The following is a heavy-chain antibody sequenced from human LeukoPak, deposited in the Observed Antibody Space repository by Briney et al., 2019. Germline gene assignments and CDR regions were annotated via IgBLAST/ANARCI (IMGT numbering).Heavy chain of an antibody. D-gene: IGHD6-19*01. CDR3: ASIAVAGSSSDY. J-gene: IGHJ4*02. CDR2: ISWNSGSI. CDR1: GFTFSSYA. V-gene: IGHV3-9*01. Sequence: GGSLRLSCAASGFTFSSYAMSWVRQAPGKGPEWVSGISWNSGSIGYADSVKGRFTISRDNAKNSLYLQMNSLRAEDTALYYCASIAVAGSSSDYWGQGTLVTVSS.